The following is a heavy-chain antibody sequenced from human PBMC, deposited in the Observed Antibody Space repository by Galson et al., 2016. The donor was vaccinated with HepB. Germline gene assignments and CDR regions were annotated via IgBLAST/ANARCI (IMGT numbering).Heavy chain of an antibody. CDR3: ARCPSFYYDNVGSNSISH. CDR1: GFTFGNYA. V-gene: IGHV3-23*05. Sequence: SLRLSCAGSGFTFGNYAMTWVRQPPGKGLEWVSSIAGPSTKIDYADSVKGRFSTSRDNSKNTVYLQMNSLRVDDTAVYFCARCPSFYYDNVGSNSISHWGQGTLVTVAS. J-gene: IGHJ4*02. CDR2: IAGPSTKI. D-gene: IGHD3-9*01.